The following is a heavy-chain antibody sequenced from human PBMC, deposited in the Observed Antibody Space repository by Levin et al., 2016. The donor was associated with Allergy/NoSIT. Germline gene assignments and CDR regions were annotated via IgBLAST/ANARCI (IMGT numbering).Heavy chain of an antibody. CDR2: ITGGRGFT. Sequence: GGSLRLSCAGSGFSFSDYYISWIRQAPGKGLEWISYITGGRGFTNYADSVRGRFTISRDNSKNTVDLQMNSLRGEDTAVYYCARDYSRGTVTSCHFDYWGQGTLVTVSS. D-gene: IGHD2-15*01. V-gene: IGHV3-11*06. J-gene: IGHJ4*02. CDR3: ARDYSRGTVTSCHFDY. CDR1: GFSFSDYY.